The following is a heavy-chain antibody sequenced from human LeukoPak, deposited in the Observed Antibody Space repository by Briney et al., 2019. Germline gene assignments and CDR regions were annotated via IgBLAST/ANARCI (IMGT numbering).Heavy chain of an antibody. V-gene: IGHV4-39*01. Sequence: SQTLSLTCTVSGGSISSSSYYWGWIRQPPGKELEWIGSIYYSGSTYYNPSLKSRVTISVDTSKNQFSLKLSSDTAADTAVYNCARTNNGWYGDFEHWCQGTLVTVSS. CDR2: IYYSGST. J-gene: IGHJ1*01. CDR1: GGSISSSSYY. D-gene: IGHD6-19*01. CDR3: ARTNNGWYGDFEH.